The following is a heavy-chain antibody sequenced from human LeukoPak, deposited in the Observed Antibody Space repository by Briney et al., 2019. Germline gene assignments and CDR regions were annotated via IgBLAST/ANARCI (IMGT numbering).Heavy chain of an antibody. CDR2: IHYSGNT. V-gene: IGHV4-39*07. CDR3: ARVEYYDSSGYHYIDY. CDR1: GGSISGNNYY. J-gene: IGHJ4*02. Sequence: SETLSLTCTVSGGSISGNNYYWGWIRQPPGKGLELIGTIHYSGNTHYNSSLKGRVTISVDTSKNQFSLKLSSVTAADTAVYYCARVEYYDSSGYHYIDYWGQGTLVTVSS. D-gene: IGHD3-22*01.